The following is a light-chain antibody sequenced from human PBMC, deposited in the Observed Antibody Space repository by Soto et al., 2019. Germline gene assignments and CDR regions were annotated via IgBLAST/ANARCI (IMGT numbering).Light chain of an antibody. CDR2: GAS. J-gene: IGKJ5*01. CDR3: QQYGNSPIT. V-gene: IGKV3-20*01. Sequence: EIVLTQSPGSLSLSPRERATLSCRASQSVSSNHLAWYQQKPGQAPRLLIYGASSRATGIPDRFSGSGSGTDFTLTISRLEPEDFAVYYCQQYGNSPITFGQGTRLEIK. CDR1: QSVSSNH.